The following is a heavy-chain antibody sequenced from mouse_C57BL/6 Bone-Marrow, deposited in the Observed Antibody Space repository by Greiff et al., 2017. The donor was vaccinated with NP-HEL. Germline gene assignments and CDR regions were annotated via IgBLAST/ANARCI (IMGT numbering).Heavy chain of an antibody. V-gene: IGHV1-20*01. D-gene: IGHD4-1*01. CDR1: GYSFTGYF. Sequence: LMEPGDSVKISCKASGYSFTGYFMNWVMQSHGKSLEWIGRINPYNGDTLYNQKFKGKATLTVDKSSSTAHMELRSLTSEDSAVYYCAETKLGYYAMDYWGQGTSVTVSS. CDR3: AETKLGYYAMDY. J-gene: IGHJ4*01. CDR2: INPYNGDT.